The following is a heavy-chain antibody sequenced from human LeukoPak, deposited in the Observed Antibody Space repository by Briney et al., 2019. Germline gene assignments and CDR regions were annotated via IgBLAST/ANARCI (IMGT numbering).Heavy chain of an antibody. CDR1: GGSFSGYY. J-gene: IGHJ5*02. CDR2: MNHSGST. Sequence: SETLSLTCAVYGGSFSGYYWSWIRQPPGKGREWIGEMNHSGSTNYTPSLKSRVTISVDTSKNQFSLKLSSVTAADTAVYYCARGDTIFGVVINWFDPWGQGTLVTVSS. D-gene: IGHD3-3*01. V-gene: IGHV4-34*01. CDR3: ARGDTIFGVVINWFDP.